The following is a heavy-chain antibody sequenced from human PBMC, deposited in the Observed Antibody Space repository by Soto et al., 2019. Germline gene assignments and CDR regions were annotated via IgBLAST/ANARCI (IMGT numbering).Heavy chain of an antibody. J-gene: IGHJ4*02. Sequence: SETLSLTCTVSGGSICSGGYYWSWIRQHPGKGLEWIGYIYYSGSTYYNPSLKSRVTISVDTSKNQFSLKLSSVTAADTAVYYCARSIKDYDFWSGYYIDYWGQGTLVTVSS. V-gene: IGHV4-31*03. CDR3: ARSIKDYDFWSGYYIDY. D-gene: IGHD3-3*01. CDR2: IYYSGST. CDR1: GGSICSGGYY.